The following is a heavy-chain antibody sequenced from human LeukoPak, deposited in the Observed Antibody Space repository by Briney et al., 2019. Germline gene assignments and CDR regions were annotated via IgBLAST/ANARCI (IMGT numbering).Heavy chain of an antibody. D-gene: IGHD4-23*01. CDR3: ARHVRLETPTQHLDF. Sequence: SETLSLTCAVYGASFSGYYWSWIRQSPAKGLEWIGEIFHSRSTTYNPSLKSRVTMSIATSKNHFSLKLSSVTAAHTAVYYCARHVRLETPTQHLDFWGQGSLVTASS. J-gene: IGHJ4*02. V-gene: IGHV4-34*12. CDR2: IFHSRST. CDR1: GASFSGYY.